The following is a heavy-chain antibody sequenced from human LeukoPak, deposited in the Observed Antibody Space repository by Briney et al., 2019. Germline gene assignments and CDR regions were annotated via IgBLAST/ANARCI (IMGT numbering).Heavy chain of an antibody. D-gene: IGHD3-16*01. Sequence: GRSLRLSCAASGFTFSSYAMSWVRQAPGKGLEWVSAISGSGGSTYYADSVKGRFTISRDNSKNTLYLQMNSLRAEDTAVYYCAKDGRGIRLPFDYWGQGTLVTVSS. CDR2: ISGSGGST. J-gene: IGHJ4*02. CDR3: AKDGRGIRLPFDY. V-gene: IGHV3-23*01. CDR1: GFTFSSYA.